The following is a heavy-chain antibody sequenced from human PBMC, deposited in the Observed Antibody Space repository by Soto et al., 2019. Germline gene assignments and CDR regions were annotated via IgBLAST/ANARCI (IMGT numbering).Heavy chain of an antibody. V-gene: IGHV4-31*03. CDR1: GGSISSGGYY. Sequence: SETLSLTCTVSGGSISSGGYYWSWIRQHPGKGLEWIGYIYYSGSTYYNPSLKSRVTISVDTSKNQFSLKLSSVTAADTAVYYCASRKRLGAEREAFDIWGQGTMVTVSS. J-gene: IGHJ3*02. D-gene: IGHD3-16*01. CDR3: ASRKRLGAEREAFDI. CDR2: IYYSGST.